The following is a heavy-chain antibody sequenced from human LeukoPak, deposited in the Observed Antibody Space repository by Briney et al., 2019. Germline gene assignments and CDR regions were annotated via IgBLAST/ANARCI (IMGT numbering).Heavy chain of an antibody. CDR2: IYYSGST. D-gene: IGHD3-22*01. CDR3: ARALDYYDSSEKGAFDI. V-gene: IGHV4-30-4*01. Sequence: SETLSLTCTVSGGSISSGDYYWSWIRQPPGKGLEWTGYIYYSGSTYYNPSLKSRVTISVDTSKNQFSLKLSSVTAADTAVYYCARALDYYDSSEKGAFDIWGQGTMVTVSS. J-gene: IGHJ3*02. CDR1: GGSISSGDYY.